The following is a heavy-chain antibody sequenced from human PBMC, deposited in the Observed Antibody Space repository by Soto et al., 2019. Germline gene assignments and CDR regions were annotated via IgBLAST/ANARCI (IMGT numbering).Heavy chain of an antibody. V-gene: IGHV3-23*01. CDR3: VKDRRITMIVVVITPDAFDI. Sequence: GGSLRLSCAASGFTFSSYAMSWVRQAPGKGLEWVSAISGSGGSTYYADSVKGRFTISRDNSKNTLYLQMNSLRAEDTAVYYSVKDRRITMIVVVITPDAFDIWGQGTMVTVSS. CDR2: ISGSGGST. J-gene: IGHJ3*02. D-gene: IGHD3-22*01. CDR1: GFTFSSYA.